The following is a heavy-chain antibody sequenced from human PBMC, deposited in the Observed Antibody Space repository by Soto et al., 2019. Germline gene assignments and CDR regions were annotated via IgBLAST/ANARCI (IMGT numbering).Heavy chain of an antibody. CDR2: ISANIGNA. J-gene: IGHJ3*02. V-gene: IGHV1-18*01. CDR1: GYTFTSYG. Sequence: ASVKVSCKASGYTFTSYGISWVRQAPGQGLEWMGGISANIGNANYAQKFQGRVTMTADESTSTAYMELSSLRSEDTAVYYCARVYHYDSSGYPTGPDAFDIWGQGTMVTVSS. D-gene: IGHD3-22*01. CDR3: ARVYHYDSSGYPTGPDAFDI.